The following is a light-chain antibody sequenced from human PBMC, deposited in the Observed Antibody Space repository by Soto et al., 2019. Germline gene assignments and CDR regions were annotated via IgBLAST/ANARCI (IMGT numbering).Light chain of an antibody. CDR3: TVWGDSLGGRL. V-gene: IGLV1-47*01. CDR1: SSNIESNY. Sequence: QSVLTQPPSASGTPGQRVTISCSGSSSNIESNYVYWYQQLPGTAPRLLIYRNNQRPSGVPDRFSGSKSGTSASLAISALPAEDEADFYWTVWGDSLGGRLFGGGTKLTVL. CDR2: RNN. J-gene: IGLJ2*01.